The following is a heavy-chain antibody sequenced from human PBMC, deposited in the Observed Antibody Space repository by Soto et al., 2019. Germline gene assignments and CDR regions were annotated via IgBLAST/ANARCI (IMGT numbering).Heavy chain of an antibody. V-gene: IGHV3-30*18. Sequence: QVQLVESGGGMVQPGRSLRLSCAASGFTFSDYDMYWVRQAPGKGLEWVAVILYDGSNKYHADSVKGQFTIFRDNSKNTLYLQMNSLRAEDTAVYYCAKGRYGSGRIPYGMDVWGQGTTVTVSS. D-gene: IGHD3-10*01. CDR3: AKGRYGSGRIPYGMDV. J-gene: IGHJ6*02. CDR2: ILYDGSNK. CDR1: GFTFSDYD.